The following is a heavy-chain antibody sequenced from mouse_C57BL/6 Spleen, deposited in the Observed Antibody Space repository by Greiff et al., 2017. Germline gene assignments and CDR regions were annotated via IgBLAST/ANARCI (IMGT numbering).Heavy chain of an antibody. CDR1: SYTFTDYE. CDR3: TRETLLRSAWFAY. J-gene: IGHJ3*01. Sequence: QVQLQQSGAELVRPGASVTLSCKASSYTFTDYEMHWVKQTPVHGLEWIGAIDPETGGTAYNQKFKGKAILTADKSSSTAYMELRSLTSEDSAVYYCTRETLLRSAWFAYWGQGTLVTVSA. V-gene: IGHV1-15*01. CDR2: IDPETGGT. D-gene: IGHD1-1*01.